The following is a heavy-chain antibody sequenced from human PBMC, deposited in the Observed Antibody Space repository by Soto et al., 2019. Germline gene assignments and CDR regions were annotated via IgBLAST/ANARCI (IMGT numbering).Heavy chain of an antibody. D-gene: IGHD3-10*01. Sequence: GASVKVSCKASGGTFSSYAISWVRQAPGQGLEWMGGIIPIFGTANYAQKFQGRVTITADESTSTAYMELSSLRSDDTAIYYCARSYGSGSRPFDYWGQGTLVTVSS. CDR3: ARSYGSGSRPFDY. V-gene: IGHV1-69*13. J-gene: IGHJ4*02. CDR2: IIPIFGTA. CDR1: GGTFSSYA.